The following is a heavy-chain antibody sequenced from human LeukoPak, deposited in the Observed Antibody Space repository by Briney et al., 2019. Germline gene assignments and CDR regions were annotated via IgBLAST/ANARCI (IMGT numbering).Heavy chain of an antibody. Sequence: SETLSLTCTVSGGSVSSGSYYWSWIRQPPGKGLEWIGYIYYSGSTNYNPSLKSRVTISVDTSKNQFSLKLSSVTAADTAVYYCASGFSGYAYYYYGLDVWGKGTTVTVSS. J-gene: IGHJ6*04. CDR3: ASGFSGYAYYYYGLDV. CDR2: IYYSGST. V-gene: IGHV4-61*01. CDR1: GGSVSSGSYY. D-gene: IGHD5-12*01.